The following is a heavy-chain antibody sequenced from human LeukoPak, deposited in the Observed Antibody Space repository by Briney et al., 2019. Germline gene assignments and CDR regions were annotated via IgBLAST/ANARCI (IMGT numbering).Heavy chain of an antibody. CDR3: AAYYYDILTGYFDY. CDR1: GFTFSSYA. CDR2: ISGSGGST. Sequence: GGSLRLSCAASGFTFSSYAMSWVRQAPGKGLEWVSVISGSGGSTYYADSVKGRFTISRDNSKNTLYLQMNSLRAEDTAVYYCAAYYYDILTGYFDYWGQGTLVTVSS. J-gene: IGHJ4*02. V-gene: IGHV3-23*01. D-gene: IGHD3-9*01.